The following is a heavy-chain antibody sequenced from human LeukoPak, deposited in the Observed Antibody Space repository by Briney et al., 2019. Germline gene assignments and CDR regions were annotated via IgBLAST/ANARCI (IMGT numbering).Heavy chain of an antibody. J-gene: IGHJ3*02. V-gene: IGHV1-18*01. CDR3: ARADDYGGNPGAFDI. CDR2: ISTYNIHT. CDR1: GYTFTSFG. D-gene: IGHD4-23*01. Sequence: ASVKVSCKTSGYTFTSFGVSWVRQAPGRGLEWIGWISTYNIHTNYAQNLQGRVTMTTDTSTSTAYMELRSLTSDDTALYYCARADDYGGNPGAFDIWGQGTMVTVSS.